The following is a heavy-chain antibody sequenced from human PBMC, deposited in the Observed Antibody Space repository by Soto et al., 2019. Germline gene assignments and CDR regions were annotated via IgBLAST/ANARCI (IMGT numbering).Heavy chain of an antibody. CDR1: GYTFTSYG. Sequence: GASVKVSCKASGYTFTSYGISWVRQAPGQGLEWMGWISAYNGNTNYAQKLQGRVTMTTDTSTSTAYMELRSLRSDDTAVYYCARDRSSSWYSKTSTQNMDVWGKGTTVTVSS. D-gene: IGHD6-13*01. CDR3: ARDRSSSWYSKTSTQNMDV. J-gene: IGHJ6*03. CDR2: ISAYNGNT. V-gene: IGHV1-18*01.